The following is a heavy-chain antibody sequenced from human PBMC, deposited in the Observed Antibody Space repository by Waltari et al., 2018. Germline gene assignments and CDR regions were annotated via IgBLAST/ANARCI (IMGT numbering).Heavy chain of an antibody. V-gene: IGHV3-74*01. CDR1: GFTFNTYW. Sequence: EVQLVESGGGLVRPGGSLRLSCAASGFTFNTYWMHWVRQAPGKGLVWVARIKRAGSLISYAASGKGRFTISRDNAKNTLYLQMNSLRAEETAVYYCARGGGSLDYWGQGTQVTVSS. D-gene: IGHD3-10*01. CDR2: IKRAGSLI. CDR3: ARGGGSLDY. J-gene: IGHJ4*02.